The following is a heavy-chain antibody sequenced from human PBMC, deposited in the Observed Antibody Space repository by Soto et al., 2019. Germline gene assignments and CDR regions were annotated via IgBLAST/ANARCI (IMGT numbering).Heavy chain of an antibody. CDR3: ARVNRIAARPGFDT. CDR2: INPNSGGT. V-gene: IGHV1-2*02. D-gene: IGHD6-6*01. J-gene: IGHJ5*02. CDR1: GYTFTGYY. Sequence: GASVKVSCKASGYTFTGYYMHWVRQAPGQGLEWMGWINPNSGGTNYAQKFQGRVTMTRDTSISTAYMELSRLRSDDTAVYYCARVNRIAARPGFDTWGQGTLVTVSS.